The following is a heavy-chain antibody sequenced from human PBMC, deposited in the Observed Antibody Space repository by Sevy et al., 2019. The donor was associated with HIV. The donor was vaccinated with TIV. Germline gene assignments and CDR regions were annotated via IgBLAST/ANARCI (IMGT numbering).Heavy chain of an antibody. CDR1: GFTFSSYG. Sequence: RGCLRLSCAASGFTFSSYGMHWVRQAPGKGLEWVAVISYDGSNKYYADSVKGRFTISRCNSKNTLYLQMNSLRAEDSAVYYCAKDMYYYDSSGSDAFDIWGQGTMVPVSS. CDR3: AKDMYYYDSSGSDAFDI. D-gene: IGHD3-22*01. J-gene: IGHJ3*02. CDR2: ISYDGSNK. V-gene: IGHV3-30*18.